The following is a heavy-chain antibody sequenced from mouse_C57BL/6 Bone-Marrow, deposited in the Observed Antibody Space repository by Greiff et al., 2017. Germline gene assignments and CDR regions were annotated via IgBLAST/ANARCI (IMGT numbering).Heavy chain of an antibody. CDR2: IDPEDGET. D-gene: IGHD1-1*02. CDR3: AIGVASNCDV. V-gene: IGHV14-2*01. J-gene: IGHJ1*03. Sequence: VQLKQSGAELVKPGASVKLSCTASGFNINDYYIHWVKQRPEQSLEWIGRIDPEDGETKYAPKFKGKTPMTVDTSSNTAYLQLSSLTSEDTAVYSCAIGVASNCDVWGTGTTVTVSS. CDR1: GFNINDYY.